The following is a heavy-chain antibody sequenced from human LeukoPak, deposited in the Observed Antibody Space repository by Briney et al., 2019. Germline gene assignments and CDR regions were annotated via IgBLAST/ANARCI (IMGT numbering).Heavy chain of an antibody. D-gene: IGHD2-2*01. V-gene: IGHV5-51*01. CDR2: IYPGDSDT. Sequence: LGESLKNSCKGSGYSFTSYWIGWVRQMPGKGLEWMGIIYPGDSDTRYSPSFQGQVTISADKSISTAYLQWSSLKASDTAMYYCARHLVVPAAAPFDAFDIWGQGTMVTVSS. J-gene: IGHJ3*02. CDR3: ARHLVVPAAAPFDAFDI. CDR1: GYSFTSYW.